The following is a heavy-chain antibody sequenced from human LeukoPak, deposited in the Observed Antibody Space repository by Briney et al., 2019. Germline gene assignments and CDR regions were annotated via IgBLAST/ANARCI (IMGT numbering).Heavy chain of an antibody. CDR1: GGSISSYY. V-gene: IGHV4-59*08. CDR3: ARLPGYSYGGFDY. CDR2: IYYSGST. Sequence: PSETLSLTCTVSGGSISSYYWSWIRQPPGKGLEWIGCIYYSGSTNYNPSLKSRVTISVDTSKNQFSLKLSSVTAADTAVYYCARLPGYSYGGFDYWGQGTLVTVSS. D-gene: IGHD5-18*01. J-gene: IGHJ4*02.